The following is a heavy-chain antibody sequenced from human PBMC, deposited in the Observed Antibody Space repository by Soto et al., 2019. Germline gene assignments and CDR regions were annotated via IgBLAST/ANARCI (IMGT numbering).Heavy chain of an antibody. CDR3: ARASELGDCSSTSCYTTYAFDI. V-gene: IGHV1-69*01. D-gene: IGHD2-2*02. CDR1: GGTFSSYA. CDR2: IITIFGTA. J-gene: IGHJ3*02. Sequence: QVQLVQSGAEVKKPGSSLKVSCKASGGTFSSYAISWVRQAPGQGLEWMGGIITIFGTANYAQKFQGRVTITAVESTSTAYMELSSLRSEDTAVYYCARASELGDCSSTSCYTTYAFDIWGQGTMVTVSS.